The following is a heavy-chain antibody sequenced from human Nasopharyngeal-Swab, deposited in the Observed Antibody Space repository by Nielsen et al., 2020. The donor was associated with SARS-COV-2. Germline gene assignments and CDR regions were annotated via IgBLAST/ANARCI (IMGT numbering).Heavy chain of an antibody. D-gene: IGHD4-17*01. V-gene: IGHV3-48*04. CDR2: ISSSSSTI. J-gene: IGHJ6*03. CDR3: ARAKYGDPYYYYYYMDV. CDR1: GFTFSSYS. Sequence: GGSLRLSCAASGFTFSSYSMNWVRQAPGKGLGWVSYISSSSSTIYYADSVKGRFTISRDNAKNSLYLQMNSLRAEDTAVYYCARAKYGDPYYYYYYMDVWGKGTTVTVSS.